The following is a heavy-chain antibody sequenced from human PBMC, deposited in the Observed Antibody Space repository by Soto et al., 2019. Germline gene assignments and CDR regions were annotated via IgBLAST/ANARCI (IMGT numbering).Heavy chain of an antibody. CDR2: ISGSGGST. CDR3: AKDPHILTGYVYYGMDV. CDR1: GFTFSSYA. V-gene: IGHV3-23*01. D-gene: IGHD3-9*01. J-gene: IGHJ6*02. Sequence: GGSLRLSCAASGFTFSSYAMSWVRQAPGKGLEWVSAISGSGGSTYYADSVKGRFTISRDNSKNTLYLQMNSLRAEDTAVYYCAKDPHILTGYVYYGMDVWGQGTTVTVSS.